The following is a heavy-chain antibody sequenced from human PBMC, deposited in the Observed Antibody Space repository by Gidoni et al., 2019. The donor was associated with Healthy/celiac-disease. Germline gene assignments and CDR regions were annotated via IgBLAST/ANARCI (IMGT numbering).Heavy chain of an antibody. CDR2: ISGSGGST. J-gene: IGHJ4*02. V-gene: IGHV3-23*01. CDR3: AKDFIPHGKIVAFDY. D-gene: IGHD3-22*01. CDR1: GFTFRSYA. Sequence: EVQPLESWGGLVQPGGSLGLSCAASGFTFRSYARSWVRQAPGKGLEWVSAISGSGGSTYYADAVKGRFNISRDNSKNTLYLQMNSLRAEDTAVYYCAKDFIPHGKIVAFDYWGQGTLVTVSS.